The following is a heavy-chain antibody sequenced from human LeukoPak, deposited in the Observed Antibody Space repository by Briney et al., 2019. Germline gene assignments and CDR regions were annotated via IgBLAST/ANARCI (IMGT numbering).Heavy chain of an antibody. CDR2: IYYSGST. Sequence: SETLSLTCTVSGVSISNYYWSWIRQPPGKGLEWIAYIYYSGSTNYNPSLKSRVTMSIDTSKNQISLKLYSVTAADTAAYYCVREGYDSSGYYLDSWGQGTLVTVSS. J-gene: IGHJ4*02. CDR1: GVSISNYY. CDR3: VREGYDSSGYYLDS. D-gene: IGHD3-22*01. V-gene: IGHV4-59*01.